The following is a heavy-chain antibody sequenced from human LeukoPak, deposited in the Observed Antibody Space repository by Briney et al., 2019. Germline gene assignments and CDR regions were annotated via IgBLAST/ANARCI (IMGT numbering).Heavy chain of an antibody. CDR3: ARGALFGDYDFWSGYCIDY. CDR2: ISSSSSYI. Sequence: GGSLRLSCAASGFTFSSYSMNWVRQAPGKGLEWVSSISSSSSYIYYADSVKGRFTISRDNAKNSLYLQMNSLRAEDTAVYYCARGALFGDYDFWSGYCIDYWGQGTLVTVSS. D-gene: IGHD3-3*01. J-gene: IGHJ4*02. V-gene: IGHV3-21*01. CDR1: GFTFSSYS.